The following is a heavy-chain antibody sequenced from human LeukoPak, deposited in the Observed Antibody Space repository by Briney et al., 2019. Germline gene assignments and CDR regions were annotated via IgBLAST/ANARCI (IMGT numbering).Heavy chain of an antibody. CDR3: AREIFGSGSYPDY. D-gene: IGHD3-10*01. J-gene: IGHJ4*02. V-gene: IGHV3-11*06. CDR1: GFTFSDYY. CDR2: ISSSSYT. Sequence: TGGSLRLSCAASGFTFSDYYMSWIRQAPGKGLEWVSYISSSSYTNYADSVKGRFTISRDNSKNTVYLQMNSLGGEDTAVYYCAREIFGSGSYPDYWGQGTLVTVSS.